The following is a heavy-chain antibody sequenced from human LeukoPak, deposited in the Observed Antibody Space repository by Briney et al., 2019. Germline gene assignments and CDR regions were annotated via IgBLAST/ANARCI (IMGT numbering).Heavy chain of an antibody. J-gene: IGHJ6*02. CDR1: GFTFSSYW. D-gene: IGHD3-9*01. V-gene: IGHV3-74*01. CDR2: INSDGSST. CDR3: ASRRVRYFDWHNYGMDV. Sequence: GRSLRLSCAASGFTFSSYWMHWVRQAPGKGLVWVSRINSDGSSTSYADSVKGRFTISRDNAKNTLYLQMNSLRAEDTAVYYCASRRVRYFDWHNYGMDVWGQGTTVTVSS.